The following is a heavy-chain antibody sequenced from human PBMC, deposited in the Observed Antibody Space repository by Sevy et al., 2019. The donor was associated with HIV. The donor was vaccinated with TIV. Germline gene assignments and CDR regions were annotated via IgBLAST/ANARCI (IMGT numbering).Heavy chain of an antibody. CDR2: IRNKANSDTT. CDR1: GFTFSDHY. CDR3: ARVPTYGSVTYFLDY. D-gene: IGHD3-10*01. V-gene: IGHV3-72*01. Sequence: SLKISCAASGFTFSDHYMDWVRQATGKGLEWVGRIRNKANSDTTEYAASVKGRFTISRDDSKNSLYLQMNSLKTEDTAVYYCARVPTYGSVTYFLDYWGQGSLVTVSS. J-gene: IGHJ4*02.